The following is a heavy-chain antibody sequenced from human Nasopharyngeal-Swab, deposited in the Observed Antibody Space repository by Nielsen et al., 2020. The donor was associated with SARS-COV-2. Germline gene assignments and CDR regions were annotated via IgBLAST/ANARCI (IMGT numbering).Heavy chain of an antibody. CDR1: GFTFSSYS. J-gene: IGHJ3*02. V-gene: IGHV3-48*02. D-gene: IGHD3-3*01. CDR2: ISSSSSTI. Sequence: GESLKISCAASGFTFSSYSMNWVRQAPGKGLEWVSYISSSSSTIYYADSVKGRFTISRDNAKNSLYLQMNSLRDEDTAVYYCARDSLTYYDFWSGYYTANDAFDIWGQGTMVTVSS. CDR3: ARDSLTYYDFWSGYYTANDAFDI.